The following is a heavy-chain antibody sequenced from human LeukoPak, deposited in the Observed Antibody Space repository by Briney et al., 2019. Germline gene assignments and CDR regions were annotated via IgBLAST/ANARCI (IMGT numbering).Heavy chain of an antibody. CDR1: GGSFSGYY. J-gene: IGHJ6*02. V-gene: IGHV4-34*01. CDR2: INHIGST. D-gene: IGHD5-18*01. CDR3: ARGVDTAMVTGDYYYYGMDV. Sequence: PSETLSLTCAVYGGSFSGYYWSWIRQPPGKGLEWIGEINHIGSTNYNPSLKSRVTISVDTSKNQFSLKLSSVTAADTAVYYCARGVDTAMVTGDYYYYGMDVWGQGTTVTVSS.